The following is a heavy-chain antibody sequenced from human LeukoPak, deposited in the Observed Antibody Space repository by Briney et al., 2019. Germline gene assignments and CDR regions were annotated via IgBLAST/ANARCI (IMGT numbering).Heavy chain of an antibody. Sequence: ASVKVSCKDSGYTFTGYYMHWLRQAPGQGLEWMGRINPNSGGTNYAQKFQGRVTMTRDTSISTAYMELSRLRSDDTAVYYCARNKYDILTGYLPFDYWGQGTLVTVSS. CDR1: GYTFTGYY. J-gene: IGHJ4*02. D-gene: IGHD3-9*01. V-gene: IGHV1-2*06. CDR2: INPNSGGT. CDR3: ARNKYDILTGYLPFDY.